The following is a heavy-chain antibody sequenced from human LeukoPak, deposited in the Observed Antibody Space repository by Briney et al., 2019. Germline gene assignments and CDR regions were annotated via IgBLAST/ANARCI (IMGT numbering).Heavy chain of an antibody. CDR3: VRGPHYYDSSGYNDAFDI. J-gene: IGHJ3*02. CDR2: IWYDGSNQ. CDR1: GFTFTNYG. V-gene: IGHV3-33*01. Sequence: GGSLRLSCAAPGFTFTNYGMHWVRQAPGKGLEWVAVIWYDGSNQYYADSVKGRFTISRDNSKNTLYLQMNSLRAEDTAVYYCVRGPHYYDSSGYNDAFDIWGQGTMVTVSS. D-gene: IGHD3-22*01.